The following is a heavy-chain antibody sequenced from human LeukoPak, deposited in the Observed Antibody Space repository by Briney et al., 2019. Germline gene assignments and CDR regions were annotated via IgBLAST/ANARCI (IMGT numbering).Heavy chain of an antibody. V-gene: IGHV4-59*01. CDR3: ARGRSNYYGMDV. CDR2: IYYNGNT. Sequence: SESLSLTCSVSDGSINSYYWNWIRRPPGKGLEWIGYIYYNGNTNYSPSLKSRVTMSVDTSKNLFSLKVSSVTAADTAVYYCARGRSNYYGMDVWGQGTTVTVSS. J-gene: IGHJ6*02. CDR1: DGSINSYY. D-gene: IGHD1-26*01.